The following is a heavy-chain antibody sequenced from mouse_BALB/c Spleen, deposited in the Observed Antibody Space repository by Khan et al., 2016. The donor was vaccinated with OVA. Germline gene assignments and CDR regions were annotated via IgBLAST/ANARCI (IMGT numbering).Heavy chain of an antibody. Sequence: QVQLQQSGPELVRPGASVKMSCKASGYTFTSFWIHWVKQRPGHGLEWIGMIDPSKTETSFNQKFKDKATLNVDESSNTAYMQLSRLTSEDSAVYYCARGGYGSPFAYWGQGTLVTVSA. J-gene: IGHJ3*01. CDR1: GYTFTSFW. CDR2: IDPSKTET. D-gene: IGHD1-1*01. V-gene: IGHV1-74*01. CDR3: ARGGYGSPFAY.